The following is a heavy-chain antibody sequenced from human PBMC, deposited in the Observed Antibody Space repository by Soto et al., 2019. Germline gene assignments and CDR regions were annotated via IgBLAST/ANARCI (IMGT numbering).Heavy chain of an antibody. CDR1: GGSISSSNYY. CDR2: IYYTGST. V-gene: IGHV4-39*01. J-gene: IGHJ4*02. CDR3: ARLGGDSEGVYFDY. D-gene: IGHD4-17*01. Sequence: QLQLQESGPGLVKPSETLSLTCTVSGGSISSSNYYWGWIRQPPGKGLEWIGNIYYTGSTYYNPSLKSRVTISVDTSKIQFSLKLSSVTAADTAVYYCARLGGDSEGVYFDYWGQGTLVTVSS.